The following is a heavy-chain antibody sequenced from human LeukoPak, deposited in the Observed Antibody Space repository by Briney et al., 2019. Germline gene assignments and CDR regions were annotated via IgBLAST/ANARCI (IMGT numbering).Heavy chain of an antibody. CDR1: GGTFSSYA. J-gene: IGHJ4*02. Sequence: GASEKVSCKASGGTFSSYAISWVRQAPGQGLEWMGRVDPEDGKTKLAARFQGRVTISADTSTDTAYMDLGSLRSEDTAIYYCTTDRGGARPFDYWGQGTLVTVSS. CDR3: TTDRGGARPFDY. CDR2: VDPEDGKT. V-gene: IGHV1-69-2*01.